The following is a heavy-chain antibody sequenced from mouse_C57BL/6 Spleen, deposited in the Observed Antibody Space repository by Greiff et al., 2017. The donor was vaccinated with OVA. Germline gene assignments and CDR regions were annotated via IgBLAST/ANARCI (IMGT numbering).Heavy chain of an antibody. CDR3: ARQAVYDYDDGGAMDY. CDR1: GYTFTSYW. V-gene: IGHV1-55*01. J-gene: IGHJ4*01. D-gene: IGHD2-4*01. CDR2: IYPGSGST. Sequence: QVQLQQPGAELVKPGASVKMSCKASGYTFTSYWITWVKQRPGQGLEWIGDIYPGSGSTNYNEKFKSKATLTVDTSSSTAYMQLRSLTSEDSAVYYCARQAVYDYDDGGAMDYWGQGTSVTVSS.